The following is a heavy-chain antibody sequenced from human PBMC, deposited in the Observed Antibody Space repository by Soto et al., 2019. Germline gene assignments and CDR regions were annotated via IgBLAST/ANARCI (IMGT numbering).Heavy chain of an antibody. CDR1: GYTFTSYY. J-gene: IGHJ6*02. CDR2: MNPNSGNT. V-gene: IGHV1-8*02. Sequence: ASVKVSCKASGYTFTSYYMHWVRQATGQGLEWMGWMNPNSGNTVYAQKFQGRVTMTRNTSISTAYMELSSLRSEDTAVYYCARDQTNYGMDVWGQGTTVTVSS. CDR3: ARDQTNYGMDV.